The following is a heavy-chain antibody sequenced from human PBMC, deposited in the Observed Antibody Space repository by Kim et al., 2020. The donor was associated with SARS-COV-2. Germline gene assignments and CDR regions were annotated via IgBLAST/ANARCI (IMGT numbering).Heavy chain of an antibody. D-gene: IGHD1-1*01. CDR1: GGTIITSNY. CDR2: IHYSGRT. CDR3: ARINRQDNGDYIQD. J-gene: IGHJ1*01. V-gene: IGHV4-59*01. Sequence: SETLSLTCTVSGGTIITSNYWSWIRQSPGKGLEWLGYIHYSGRTNYNPALKSRGTISVDTSKNQFALKVSSVTAADTAIYYCARINRQDNGDYIQDWGQG.